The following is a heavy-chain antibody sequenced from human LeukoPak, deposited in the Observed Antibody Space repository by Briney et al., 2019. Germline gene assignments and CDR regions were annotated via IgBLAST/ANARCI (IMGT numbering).Heavy chain of an antibody. CDR1: GFTFNNHD. CDR3: AKDLSRAVAADWFDP. J-gene: IGHJ5*02. V-gene: IGHV3-23*01. D-gene: IGHD6-19*01. Sequence: GGSLRLSCVGSGFTFNNHDMSCARQAPGKGLEWVSSISDSGGSTYYADSVKGRFTVSRDNSKNTLYLQMTNLRAADTAVYYCAKDLSRAVAADWFDPWDQGSLVTVSS. CDR2: ISDSGGST.